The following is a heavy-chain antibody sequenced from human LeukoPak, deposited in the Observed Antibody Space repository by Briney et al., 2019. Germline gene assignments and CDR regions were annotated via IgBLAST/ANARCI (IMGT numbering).Heavy chain of an antibody. D-gene: IGHD4-17*01. CDR2: IYSGGST. Sequence: GGSLRLSCAASGFTVSSNYMSWVRQAPGKGLEWVSVIYSGGSTYYADSVKGRFTISRGNSKNTLYLQMNSLRAEDTAVYYCARGDYGRSRYYYGMDVWGQGTTVTVSS. V-gene: IGHV3-66*01. CDR3: ARGDYGRSRYYYGMDV. J-gene: IGHJ6*02. CDR1: GFTVSSNY.